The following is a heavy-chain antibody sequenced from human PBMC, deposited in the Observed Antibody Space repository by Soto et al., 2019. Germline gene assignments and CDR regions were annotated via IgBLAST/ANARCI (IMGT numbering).Heavy chain of an antibody. V-gene: IGHV3-9*01. J-gene: IGHJ4*02. D-gene: IGHD3-16*01. CDR2: IYWDINRI. Sequence: EAQLVESGGGLVQPGTSLRLSCTASGSTLHDYAMHWVRQAPGKGLEWVSGIYWDINRIDYADSVKGRFTISRDNAKKSLYLQMNGLRAEDTALYYCIKDISPGGLDYWAQGTLVIVSS. CDR3: IKDISPGGLDY. CDR1: GSTLHDYA.